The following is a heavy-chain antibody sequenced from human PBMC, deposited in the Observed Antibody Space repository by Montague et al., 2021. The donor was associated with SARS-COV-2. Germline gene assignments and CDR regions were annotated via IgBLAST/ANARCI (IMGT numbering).Heavy chain of an antibody. J-gene: IGHJ6*02. CDR2: IFYNGGT. CDR1: GGSISSGGRL. D-gene: IGHD2-15*01. Sequence: TLSLTCIVSGGSISSGGRLWTWVRHLPGKGLEWIGYIFYNGGTDYNPSLKSRVTIAVDTSKNQFSLRLSSVTAADTAVYYCSRGSYRNIHNCYYAMDVWGQGTMVTVSS. CDR3: SRGSYRNIHNCYYAMDV. V-gene: IGHV4-31*03.